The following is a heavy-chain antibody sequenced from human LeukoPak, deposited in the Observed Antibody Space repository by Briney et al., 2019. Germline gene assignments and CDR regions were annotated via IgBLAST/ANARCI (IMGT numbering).Heavy chain of an antibody. CDR1: GFAASSNY. Sequence: GGSLRLSCAASGFAASSNYMSWVRQAPGKGLEWISLVYCGGGTYYADSVKGRFTISRDNSKNTLFLQMNSLRAEDTAVYYCARDPGYNYGYFDLWGRGTLVTVAS. CDR3: ARDPGYNYGYFDL. CDR2: VYCGGGT. D-gene: IGHD5-18*01. J-gene: IGHJ2*01. V-gene: IGHV3-66*01.